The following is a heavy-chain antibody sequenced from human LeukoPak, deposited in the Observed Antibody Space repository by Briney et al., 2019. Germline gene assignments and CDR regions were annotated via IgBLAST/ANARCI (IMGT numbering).Heavy chain of an antibody. V-gene: IGHV3-23*01. J-gene: IGHJ4*02. D-gene: IGHD3-10*01. CDR3: AKEFSVLWFGSDYYFDY. Sequence: GGSLRLSCAASGFTFSSYAMNWVRQAPGKGLEWVSGISGSGTNTDYIDSVKGRFTVSRDNSKNTLYLQMNSLRAEDTAVYYCAKEFSVLWFGSDYYFDYWGQGTLVTVSS. CDR2: ISGSGTNT. CDR1: GFTFSSYA.